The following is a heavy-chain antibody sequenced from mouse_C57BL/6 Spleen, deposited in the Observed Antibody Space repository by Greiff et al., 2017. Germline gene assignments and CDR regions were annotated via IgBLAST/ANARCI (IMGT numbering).Heavy chain of an antibody. CDR2: FHPYNDDT. CDR3: ARAYYYGSSDWYFDV. V-gene: IGHV1-47*01. Sequence: QVQLQQSGAELVKPGASVKMSCKASGYTFTTYPIEWMKQNHGKSLEWIGNFHPYNDDTKYNEKFKGKATLTVEKSSSTVYLELSLLTSDDSAVYVCARAYYYGSSDWYFDVWGTGTTVTVSS. D-gene: IGHD1-1*01. CDR1: GYTFTTYP. J-gene: IGHJ1*03.